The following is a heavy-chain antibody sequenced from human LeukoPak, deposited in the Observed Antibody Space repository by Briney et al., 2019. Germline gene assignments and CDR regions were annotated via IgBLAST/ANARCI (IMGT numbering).Heavy chain of an antibody. CDR3: ASAHYYDSSGYSFDY. Sequence: GGSLRLSCAASGFTFSDYYMSWIRQAPGKGLEWVSYISSSGSTIYYADSVKGRFTISRDNAKNSLYLQMNSLRAEDTAVYYCASAHYYDSSGYSFDYWGQATLVTVSS. V-gene: IGHV3-11*01. CDR1: GFTFSDYY. J-gene: IGHJ4*02. CDR2: ISSSGSTI. D-gene: IGHD3-22*01.